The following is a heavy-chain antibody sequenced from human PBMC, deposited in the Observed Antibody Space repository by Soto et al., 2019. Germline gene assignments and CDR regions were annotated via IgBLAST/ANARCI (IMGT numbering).Heavy chain of an antibody. CDR1: GGSIISGGYS. V-gene: IGHV4-30-2*01. CDR2: IYHSGST. CDR3: AGKRLAKTGYGMDV. Sequence: SETLSLTFAVSGGSIISGGYSWSWIRQPPGKGLEWIGYIYHSGSTYYNPSLKSRVTISVDRSKNQFSMKLSSVAAADKAVYYCAGKRLAKTGYGMDVWGQGTTVTVSS. D-gene: IGHD5-12*01. J-gene: IGHJ6*02.